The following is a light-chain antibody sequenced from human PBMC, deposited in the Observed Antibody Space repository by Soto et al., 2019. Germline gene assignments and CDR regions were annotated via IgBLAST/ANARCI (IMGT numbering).Light chain of an antibody. CDR1: SSDVGSTFNY. CDR3: SAYSTGSTPVL. V-gene: IGLV2-14*03. CDR2: DVK. Sequence: QSALTQPASVSGSPGQSITISCTGTSSDVGSTFNYVSWYQHHPGKAPRLIMSDVKHRPSGVSDRFSGSKSGNTASLTISGLQAEDEAHYFCSAYSTGSTPVLFGGGTKLTVL. J-gene: IGLJ3*02.